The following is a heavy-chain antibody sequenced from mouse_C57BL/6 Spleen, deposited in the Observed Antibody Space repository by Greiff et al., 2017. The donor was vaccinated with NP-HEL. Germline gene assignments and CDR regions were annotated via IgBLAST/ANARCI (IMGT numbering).Heavy chain of an antibody. V-gene: IGHV3-6*01. CDR1: GYSITSGYY. Sequence: VQLKESGPGLVKPSQSLSLTCSVTGYSITSGYYWNWIRQFPGNKLEWMGYISYDGSNNYNPSLKNRISITRDTSKNQFFLKLNSVTTEDTATYYCARDSRNSHYARDYWGQGTSVTVAA. CDR3: ARDSRNSHYARDY. J-gene: IGHJ4*01. CDR2: ISYDGSN.